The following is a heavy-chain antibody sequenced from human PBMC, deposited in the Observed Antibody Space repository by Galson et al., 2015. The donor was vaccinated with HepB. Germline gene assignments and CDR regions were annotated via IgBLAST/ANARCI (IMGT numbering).Heavy chain of an antibody. J-gene: IGHJ6*02. CDR3: ARTRIRGDYYGSGSYYKKVDYYGMDV. D-gene: IGHD3-10*01. CDR2: INHSGST. CDR1: GGSFSGYY. V-gene: IGHV4-34*01. Sequence: ETLSLTCAVYGGSFSGYYWSWIRQPPGKGLEWIGEINHSGSTNYNPSLKSRVTISVDTSKNQFSLKLSSVTAADTAVYYCARTRIRGDYYGSGSYYKKVDYYGMDVWGQGTTVTVSS.